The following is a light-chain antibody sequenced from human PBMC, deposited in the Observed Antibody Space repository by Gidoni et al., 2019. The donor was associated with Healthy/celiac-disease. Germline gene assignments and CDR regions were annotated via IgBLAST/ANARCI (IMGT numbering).Light chain of an antibody. CDR2: DVS. J-gene: IGLJ2*01. Sequence: SVLTQPRLVSGSPGQSVTISCTGTSSDVGGYNYVPWSQQHPGKAHKIMIHDVSKRPSGVPDRFSGSKSGNTAALTISGLQAEDDAYYDCCGYAVSVVFGGGTKLTVL. CDR1: SSDVGGYNY. V-gene: IGLV2-11*01. CDR3: CGYAVSVV.